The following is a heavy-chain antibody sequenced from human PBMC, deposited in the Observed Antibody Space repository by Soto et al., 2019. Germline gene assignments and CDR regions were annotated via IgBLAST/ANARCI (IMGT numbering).Heavy chain of an antibody. Sequence: ASETLSLTCTVSGGSISSYYWSWIRQPPGKGLEWIGYIYYSGSTNYNPSLKSRVTISVDTSKNQFSPKLSSVTAADTAVYYCARIGQQLRYYYGMDVWGQGTTVTVSS. CDR1: GGSISSYY. CDR3: ARIGQQLRYYYGMDV. J-gene: IGHJ6*02. D-gene: IGHD6-13*01. V-gene: IGHV4-59*01. CDR2: IYYSGST.